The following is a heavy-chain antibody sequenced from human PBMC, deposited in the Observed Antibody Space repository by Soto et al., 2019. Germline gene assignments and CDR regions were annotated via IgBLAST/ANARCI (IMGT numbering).Heavy chain of an antibody. D-gene: IGHD6-13*01. CDR1: GGSISSSNW. CDR3: ARRAAAGTGWFDP. Sequence: QVQLQESGPGLGKPSGTLSLTCAVSGGSISSSNWWSWVRQPPGKGLEWIGEIYHSGSTDSNASLTSRVTIAVDKSKNQFSVTLSSVTAADTAVYYCARRAAAGTGWFDPWGQGTLVTVSS. CDR2: IYHSGST. J-gene: IGHJ5*02. V-gene: IGHV4-4*02.